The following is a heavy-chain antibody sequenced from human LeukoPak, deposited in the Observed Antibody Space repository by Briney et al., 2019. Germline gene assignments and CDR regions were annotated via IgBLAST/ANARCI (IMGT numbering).Heavy chain of an antibody. D-gene: IGHD4-23*01. J-gene: IGHJ4*02. V-gene: IGHV4-34*01. CDR3: ARDPTTVVTLPYYFDF. Sequence: SETLSLTCAVYGGSFSGYHWNWIRQSPEKGLEWIGEINHRGRTNYNPSLASRVSMSVDTSKNQFSLKLSSVTAADTAIYYCARDPTTVVTLPYYFDFRGQGILVTVSS. CDR2: INHRGRT. CDR1: GGSFSGYH.